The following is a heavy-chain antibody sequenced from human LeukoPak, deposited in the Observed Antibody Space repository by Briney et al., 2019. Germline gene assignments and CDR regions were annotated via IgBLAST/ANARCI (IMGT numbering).Heavy chain of an antibody. J-gene: IGHJ4*02. Sequence: SETLSLTCAVSGGSISSGGYSWNWIRQSPGKGLEWIGYIYYNGSTYYNPSLKSRVTISVDTSQNQFSLKLSSVTAADTAVYYCTRGLDYWGQGTLLTVSS. CDR3: TRGLDY. CDR1: GGSISSGGYS. CDR2: IYYNGST. V-gene: IGHV4-30-4*07.